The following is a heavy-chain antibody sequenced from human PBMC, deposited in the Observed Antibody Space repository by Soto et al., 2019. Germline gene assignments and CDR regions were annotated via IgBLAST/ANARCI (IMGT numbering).Heavy chain of an antibody. V-gene: IGHV4-61*01. D-gene: IGHD3-10*01. Sequence: SETLSLTCTVSGGSVSSGSYYWSWIRQPPGKGLEWIGYIYYSGSTNYNPSLKSRVTISVDTSKNQFSLKLSSVTAADTAVYYCARWGGGYYGSGSYSNYGMDVWGQGTTVTVSS. J-gene: IGHJ6*02. CDR3: ARWGGGYYGSGSYSNYGMDV. CDR2: IYYSGST. CDR1: GGSVSSGSYY.